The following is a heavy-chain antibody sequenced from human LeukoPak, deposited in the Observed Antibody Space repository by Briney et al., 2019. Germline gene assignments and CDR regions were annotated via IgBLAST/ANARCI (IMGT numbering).Heavy chain of an antibody. J-gene: IGHJ4*02. CDR2: TSGSGGST. D-gene: IGHD3-16*01. CDR3: AKMTIMITFGGVSDY. CDR1: GFTFSSYA. Sequence: GGSLRLSCAASGFTFSSYAMSWVRQAPGEGLEWVSATSGSGGSTYYADSVKGRFTISRDNSKNTLYLQMNSLRAEDTAVYYCAKMTIMITFGGVSDYWGQGTLVTVSS. V-gene: IGHV3-23*01.